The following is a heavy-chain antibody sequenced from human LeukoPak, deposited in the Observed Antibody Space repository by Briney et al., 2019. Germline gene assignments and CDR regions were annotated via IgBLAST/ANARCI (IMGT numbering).Heavy chain of an antibody. Sequence: GGSLRLSCAAPGFTFSSYSMNWVRQAPGKGLEWVSSISSSSSYIYYADSVKGRFTISRDNAKNSLYLQMNSLRAEDTAVYYCARVFSSGWTVDYWGQGTLVTVSS. CDR2: ISSSSSYI. D-gene: IGHD6-19*01. J-gene: IGHJ4*02. CDR3: ARVFSSGWTVDY. V-gene: IGHV3-21*01. CDR1: GFTFSSYS.